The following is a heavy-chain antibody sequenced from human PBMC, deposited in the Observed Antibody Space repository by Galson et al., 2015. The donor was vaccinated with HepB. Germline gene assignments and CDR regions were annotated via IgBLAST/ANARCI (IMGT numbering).Heavy chain of an antibody. J-gene: IGHJ4*02. V-gene: IGHV3-30-3*01. D-gene: IGHD6-13*01. CDR2: ISYEGSIK. CDR1: GFTFSDYA. CDR3: ATYGNSWGGH. Sequence: SLRLSCAASGFTFSDYAIHWVRQAPGEGLEWVARISYEGSIKYYGDSVEGRFNISRDNPKKTAYLQMNSLRPEDTALYYCATYGNSWGGHWGQGTLVTVSS.